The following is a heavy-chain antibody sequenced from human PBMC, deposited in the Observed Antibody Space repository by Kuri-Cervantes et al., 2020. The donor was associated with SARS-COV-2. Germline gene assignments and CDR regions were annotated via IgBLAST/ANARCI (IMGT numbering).Heavy chain of an antibody. J-gene: IGHJ5*02. Sequence: GESLKISCAASGFTFSSYWMSWVRQAPGKGLEWVANIKQDGSEKYYVDSVKGRFTISRDNAKNSLYLQMSSLRAEDTAVYYCARNGLSWEFWSGYYTPPNWFDPWGQGTRGTVSS. CDR3: ARNGLSWEFWSGYYTPPNWFDP. V-gene: IGHV3-7*01. D-gene: IGHD3-3*01. CDR2: IKQDGSEK. CDR1: GFTFSSYW.